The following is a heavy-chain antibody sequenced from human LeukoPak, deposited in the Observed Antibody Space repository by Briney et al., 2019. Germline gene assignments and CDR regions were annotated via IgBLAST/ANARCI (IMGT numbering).Heavy chain of an antibody. CDR3: AKDSVPYYYGSGSYPDY. V-gene: IGHV3-30*04. Sequence: AGGSLRLSCAASGFTFSTYPMHWVRQAPGKGLEWVAVISYDGSFKYYADSVKGRFTISRDNSRNTLYLQMNSLTAEDTAVYYCAKDSVPYYYGSGSYPDYWGQGTLVTVSS. D-gene: IGHD3-10*01. J-gene: IGHJ4*02. CDR1: GFTFSTYP. CDR2: ISYDGSFK.